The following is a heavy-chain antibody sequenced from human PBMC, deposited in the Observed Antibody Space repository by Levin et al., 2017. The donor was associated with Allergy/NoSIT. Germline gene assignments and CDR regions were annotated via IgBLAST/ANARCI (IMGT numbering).Heavy chain of an antibody. CDR2: IYPGDSDT. D-gene: IGHD4-23*01. V-gene: IGHV5-51*01. CDR3: AGGNEAGTDDAFDI. Sequence: GGSLRLSCKGSGYSFTSYWIGWVRQMPGKGLEWMGIIYPGDSDTRYSPSFQGQVTISADKSISTAYLQWSSQKASDTAMYYCAGGNEAGTDDAFDIWGQGTMVTVSS. CDR1: GYSFTSYW. J-gene: IGHJ3*02.